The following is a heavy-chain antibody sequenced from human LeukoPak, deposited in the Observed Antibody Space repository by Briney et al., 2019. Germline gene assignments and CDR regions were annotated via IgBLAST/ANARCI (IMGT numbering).Heavy chain of an antibody. CDR3: ARDFAREFTIDY. CDR1: GFTLSNYN. J-gene: IGHJ4*02. D-gene: IGHD3-10*01. CDR2: ISSSSDII. V-gene: IGHV3-48*01. Sequence: GGSLRLSCAASGFTLSNYNMNWVRQPPGKGLQWVSYISSSSDIIYYADSVKGRFTISRDNAKNSLFLQMNSLRAEDTAVYYCARDFAREFTIDYWGQGTLVTVSS.